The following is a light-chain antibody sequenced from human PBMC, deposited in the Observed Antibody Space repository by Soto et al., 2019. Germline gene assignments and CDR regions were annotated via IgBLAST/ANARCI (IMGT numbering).Light chain of an antibody. CDR2: GAS. V-gene: IGKV3-20*01. CDR3: QQFSSYPLT. CDR1: QSVSSSY. J-gene: IGKJ4*01. Sequence: EIVLTQALGTLSLSPGERATLSCRASQSVSSSYFAWYQQKPGQAPRLLIYGASSRATGIPDRFSGGGSGTDFTLTISRLEPEDFAVYYCQQFSSYPLTFGGGTKVDIK.